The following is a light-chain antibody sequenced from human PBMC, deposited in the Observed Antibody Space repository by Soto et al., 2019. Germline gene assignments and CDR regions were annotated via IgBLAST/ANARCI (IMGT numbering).Light chain of an antibody. CDR1: QRFSSY. V-gene: IGKV3-11*01. CDR2: DAS. J-gene: IGKJ2*01. CDR3: QQRSNWPLYT. Sequence: EIVLTQSPATLPLSPGERATLSCRASQRFSSYLAWYQQKPGQAPRLLIYDASNRATGIPARFSGSGSGTDFTLPISSLEPEDFAVYYCQQRSNWPLYTFGQGTKLEIK.